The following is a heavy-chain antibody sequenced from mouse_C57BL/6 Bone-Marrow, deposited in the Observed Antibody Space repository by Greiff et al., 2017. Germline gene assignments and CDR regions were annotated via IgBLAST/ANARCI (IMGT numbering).Heavy chain of an antibody. CDR2: ISDGGSYT. CDR1: GFTFSSYA. CDR3: AREEYAMDY. Sequence: EVKLMESGGGLVKPGGSLQLSCAASGFTFSSYAMSWVRQTPEKRLEWVATISDGGSYTYYPDNVKGRFTISRDNAKNNLYLQMSHLKSEDTAMYYCAREEYAMDYWGQGTSVTVSS. V-gene: IGHV5-4*01. J-gene: IGHJ4*01.